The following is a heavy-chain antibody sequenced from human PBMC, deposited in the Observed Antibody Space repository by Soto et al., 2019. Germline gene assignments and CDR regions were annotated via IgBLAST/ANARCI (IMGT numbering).Heavy chain of an antibody. CDR3: ARERRSLLWFGEYYYGMDV. Sequence: QVQLVQSGAEVKKPGSSVKVSCKASGGTFSSYAISWVRQAPGQGLEWMGGIIPIFGTANYAQKFQGRVTITADESTSTAYMELSSLRSEDTAVYYCARERRSLLWFGEYYYGMDVWGQGTTVTVSS. CDR1: GGTFSSYA. CDR2: IIPIFGTA. D-gene: IGHD3-10*01. V-gene: IGHV1-69*12. J-gene: IGHJ6*02.